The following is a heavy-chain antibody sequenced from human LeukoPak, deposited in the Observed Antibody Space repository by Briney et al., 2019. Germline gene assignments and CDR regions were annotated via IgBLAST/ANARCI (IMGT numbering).Heavy chain of an antibody. CDR1: GDSVSSTTAA. CDR3: GRSGYFAEWFDP. D-gene: IGHD3-3*01. Sequence: SQTLSLTCAISGDSVSSTTAAWNWIRKSPSLGLEWLGRTYYRSEWHSDYTPYLKGRISIKPDTSKNQFSLQLDFVTPDDTGVYYRGRSGYFAEWFDPWGQGTLVTVSS. CDR2: TYYRSEWHS. V-gene: IGHV6-1*01. J-gene: IGHJ5*02.